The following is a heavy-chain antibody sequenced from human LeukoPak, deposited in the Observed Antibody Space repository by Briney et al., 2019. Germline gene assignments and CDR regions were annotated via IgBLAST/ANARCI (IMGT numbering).Heavy chain of an antibody. J-gene: IGHJ3*02. V-gene: IGHV3-33*03. CDR1: GFIFSNSG. CDR2: IYTDGSTK. Sequence: GGSLRLSCAASGFIFSNSGMHWVRQAPGKGLEWVTVIYTDGSTKYYADSVKGRFTISRDNSQNTLYLQMNSLRAEDTAVYYCAKSLAHDAFDIWGQGTMVTVSS. CDR3: AKSLAHDAFDI.